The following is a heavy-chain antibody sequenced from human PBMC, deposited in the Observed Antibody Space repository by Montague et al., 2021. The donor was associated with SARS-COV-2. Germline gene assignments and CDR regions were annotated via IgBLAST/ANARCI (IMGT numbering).Heavy chain of an antibody. D-gene: IGHD5-12*01. CDR3: GRGSGNFRFDT. V-gene: IGHV4-30-2*01. CDR1: GGSISSGNS. Sequence: TLSLTCAVSGGSISSGNSWSWIRQAPGKGLEWIGYIYQTGRDYYNPSLKSRVSILIDKSKNQFSLNVTSVAAADTALYYCGRGSGNFRFDTWGLGSLVTVSS. J-gene: IGHJ5*02. CDR2: IYQTGRD.